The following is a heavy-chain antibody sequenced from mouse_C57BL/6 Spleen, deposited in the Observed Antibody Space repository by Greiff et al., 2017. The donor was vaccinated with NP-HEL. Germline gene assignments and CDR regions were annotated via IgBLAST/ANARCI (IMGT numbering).Heavy chain of an antibody. J-gene: IGHJ4*01. V-gene: IGHV1-80*01. CDR1: GYAFSSYW. Sequence: QVQLQQSGAELVKPGASVKISCKASGYAFSSYWMNWVKQRPGKGLEWIGQIYPGDGDTNYNGKFKGKATLTADKSSSTAYMQLSSWTSEDSAVYFCARRGVPTIVTDCMDYWGQGTSVTVSS. D-gene: IGHD2-5*01. CDR2: IYPGDGDT. CDR3: ARRGVPTIVTDCMDY.